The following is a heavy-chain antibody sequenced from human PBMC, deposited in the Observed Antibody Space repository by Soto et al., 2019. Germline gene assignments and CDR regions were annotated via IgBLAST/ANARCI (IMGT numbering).Heavy chain of an antibody. Sequence: SETLSLTCTVSGGSISISSYYWGWIRQPPGKGLEWIGSIYYSGSTYYNPSLKSRVTISVDTSKNQFSLKLSSVTAADTAVYYCARRGAAAGYYYYYYGMDVWGQGTTVTVSS. CDR1: GGSISISSYY. CDR2: IYYSGST. D-gene: IGHD6-13*01. CDR3: ARRGAAAGYYYYYYGMDV. J-gene: IGHJ6*02. V-gene: IGHV4-39*01.